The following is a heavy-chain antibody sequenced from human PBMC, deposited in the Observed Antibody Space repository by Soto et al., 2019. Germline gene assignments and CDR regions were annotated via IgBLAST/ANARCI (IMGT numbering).Heavy chain of an antibody. Sequence: PGESLKISCTGSGYSFSTYWIAWVRQMPGKGLEWMGIIYPGDSDTRYSPSFQGQVTISADTSTKTAYLQWSSLKASDPAIYYRARLPQCLGFGALIPRVSAFSSRGAGALVA. CDR3: ARLPQCLGFGALIPRVSAFSS. CDR1: GYSFSTYW. D-gene: IGHD3-10*01. J-gene: IGHJ4*02. CDR2: IYPGDSDT. V-gene: IGHV5-51*01.